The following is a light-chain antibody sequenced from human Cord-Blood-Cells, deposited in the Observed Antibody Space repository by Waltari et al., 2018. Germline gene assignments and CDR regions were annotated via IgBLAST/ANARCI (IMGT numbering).Light chain of an antibody. V-gene: IGKV1-39*01. CDR1: QRISSY. CDR2: AAS. CDR3: QQSYSTPYT. Sequence: DIQMTQSPSSLSASVGDRVTITFRSSQRISSYLNWYHQKPGKAPKLLIYAASSLQSGVPSRFSGSVSGTDFTLTISSLQPEDFATYYCQQSYSTPYTLGQGTKLEIK. J-gene: IGKJ2*01.